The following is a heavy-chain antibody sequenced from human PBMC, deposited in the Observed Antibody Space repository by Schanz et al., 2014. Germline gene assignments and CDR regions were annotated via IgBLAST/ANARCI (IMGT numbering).Heavy chain of an antibody. CDR1: GFTFSSYA. J-gene: IGHJ3*02. Sequence: QVRLVESGGGVVQPGGSLRLSCTASGFTFSSYAMHWVRQAPGKGLGWVAVVSSDGNANYHPDSVRGRFTLSRDNSKNTVYLQMNSLRAEDTALYFCATDYSGGGCHIWGQGTMVTVSS. V-gene: IGHV3-30*04. CDR2: VSSDGNAN. D-gene: IGHD6-19*01. CDR3: ATDYSGGGCHI.